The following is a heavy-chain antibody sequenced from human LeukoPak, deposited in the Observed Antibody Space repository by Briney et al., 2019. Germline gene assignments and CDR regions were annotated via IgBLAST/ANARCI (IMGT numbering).Heavy chain of an antibody. CDR3: ARMYYDFWSGYYYYMDV. CDR1: GGSISSGGYY. J-gene: IGHJ6*03. V-gene: IGHV4-31*03. Sequence: PSETLSLTCTVSGGSISSGGYYWSWIRQHPGKGLEWIGYIYYSGSTYYNPSLKSRVTISVDTSKNQFSLKLSSVTAADTAVYYCARMYYDFWSGYYYYMDVWGKGTTVTVSS. D-gene: IGHD3-3*01. CDR2: IYYSGST.